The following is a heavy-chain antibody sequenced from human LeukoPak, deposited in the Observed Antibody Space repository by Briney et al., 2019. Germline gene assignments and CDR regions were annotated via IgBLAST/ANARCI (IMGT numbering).Heavy chain of an antibody. V-gene: IGHV3-23*01. D-gene: IGHD3-9*01. Sequence: GGSLRLSCAASGFTFSSYGMHWVRQAPGKGLEWVSAISGSGGSTYYADSVKGRFTISRDNSKNTLYLQMNSLRAEDTAVYYCARLANYDILTGLDPWGQGTLVTVSS. CDR2: ISGSGGST. CDR3: ARLANYDILTGLDP. CDR1: GFTFSSYG. J-gene: IGHJ5*02.